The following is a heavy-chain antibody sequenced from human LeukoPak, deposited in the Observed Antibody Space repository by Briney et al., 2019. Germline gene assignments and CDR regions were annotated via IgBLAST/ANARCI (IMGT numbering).Heavy chain of an antibody. D-gene: IGHD1-26*01. J-gene: IGHJ3*02. CDR3: ARDKWELPGVDAFDI. Sequence: GGSLRLSCAASGFTFSSYSMNWVRQAPGKGLEWVSSISSSSSYIYCADSVKGRFTISRDNAKNSLYLRMNSLRAEDTAVYYCARDKWELPGVDAFDIWGQGTMVTVSS. CDR2: ISSSSSYI. V-gene: IGHV3-21*01. CDR1: GFTFSSYS.